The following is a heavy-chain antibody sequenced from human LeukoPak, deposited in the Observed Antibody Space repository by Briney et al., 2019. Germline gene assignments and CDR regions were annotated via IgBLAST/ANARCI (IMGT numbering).Heavy chain of an antibody. V-gene: IGHV3-30*02. Sequence: GGSLSLSCAPSGFTFSSYGMHWVRQAPGKVVEWVAFIRYDGSNTYYADSVKGRFTISRDNSKNTLYLQMNSLRAEDTAVYYCAKKQLFFAFDIWGQGTKVTVSS. J-gene: IGHJ3*02. CDR3: AKKQLFFAFDI. CDR1: GFTFSSYG. D-gene: IGHD6-6*01. CDR2: IRYDGSNT.